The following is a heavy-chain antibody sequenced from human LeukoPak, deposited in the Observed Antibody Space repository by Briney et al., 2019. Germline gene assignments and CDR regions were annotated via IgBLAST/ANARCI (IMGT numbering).Heavy chain of an antibody. J-gene: IGHJ4*02. CDR2: INPNSGGT. V-gene: IGHV1-2*02. D-gene: IGHD6-19*01. Sequence: ASVKVSCKASGYTFTAYAMIWVRQAPGQGLEWMGWINPNSGGTNYAQKFQGRVTMTRDTSISAAYMELSRLRSDDTAVYYCARDLAVAGTMVEFDYWGQGTLVTVSS. CDR1: GYTFTAYA. CDR3: ARDLAVAGTMVEFDY.